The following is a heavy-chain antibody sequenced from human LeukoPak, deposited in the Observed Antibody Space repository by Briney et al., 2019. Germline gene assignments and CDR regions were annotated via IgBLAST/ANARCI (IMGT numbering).Heavy chain of an antibody. D-gene: IGHD3-10*01. V-gene: IGHV3-30-3*01. Sequence: GSLRLSCAASGFTFSSYAMHWVRQAPGKGLEWVAVISYDGSNKYYADSVKGRFTISRDDSKNTLYLQMNSLRAEDTAVYYCARDGSITMVRGVITYYFDYWGQGTLVTVSS. J-gene: IGHJ4*02. CDR2: ISYDGSNK. CDR3: ARDGSITMVRGVITYYFDY. CDR1: GFTFSSYA.